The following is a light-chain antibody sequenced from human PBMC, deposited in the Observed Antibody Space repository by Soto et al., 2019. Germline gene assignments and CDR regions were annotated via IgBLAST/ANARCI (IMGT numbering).Light chain of an antibody. CDR2: KAS. V-gene: IGKV1-5*03. CDR3: QQYNTYST. Sequence: DIQMTQSPSTLSASVGDRVTITCRASQSISSWLAWYQQKPGKAPKLLIYKASSLESGVPLRFSGSGSGTEFNLTISSLQPDDVATYFCQQYNTYSTFGQGTKVEIK. J-gene: IGKJ1*01. CDR1: QSISSW.